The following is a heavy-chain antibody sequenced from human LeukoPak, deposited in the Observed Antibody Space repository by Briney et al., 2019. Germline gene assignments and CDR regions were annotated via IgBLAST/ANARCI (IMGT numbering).Heavy chain of an antibody. CDR3: ARVEVVATIPFDY. CDR1: GYTFTGYY. J-gene: IGHJ4*02. V-gene: IGHV1-2*02. D-gene: IGHD5-12*01. CDR2: INPNSGVT. Sequence: APLKVSCTASGYTFTGYYMHWVRQAPGKPLEWMGWINPNSGVTNYAQKFQGSVTMTRDTSISTAYMELSRLRSDDAAVYYCARVEVVATIPFDYWGQGTLVTVSS.